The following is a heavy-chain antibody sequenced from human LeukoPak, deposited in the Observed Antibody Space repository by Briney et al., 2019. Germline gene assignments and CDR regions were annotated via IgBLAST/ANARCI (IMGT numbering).Heavy chain of an antibody. CDR1: GFIFSGYT. D-gene: IGHD5-12*01. CDR2: ISWDGGST. V-gene: IGHV3-43*01. Sequence: PGGSLRLSCAASGFIFSGYTMHWVRQAPGKGLEWVSLISWDGGSTYYADSVKGRFTISRDNSKNSLYLQMNSLRTEDTALYYCAKDSHVGYSGYELDYWGQGTLVTVSS. J-gene: IGHJ4*02. CDR3: AKDSHVGYSGYELDY.